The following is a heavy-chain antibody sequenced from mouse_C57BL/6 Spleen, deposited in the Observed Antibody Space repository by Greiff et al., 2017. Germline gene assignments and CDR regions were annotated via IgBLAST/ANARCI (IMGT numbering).Heavy chain of an antibody. D-gene: IGHD1-1*01. J-gene: IGHJ4*01. CDR3: ARTGITTVVATDAMDY. Sequence: VKLQQSGAELMKPGASVKLSCKATGYTFTGYWIEWVKQRPGHGLEWIGEILPGSGSTNYNEKFKGKATFTADTSSNTAYMQLSSLTTEDSAIYYCARTGITTVVATDAMDYWGQGTSVTVSS. CDR2: ILPGSGST. CDR1: GYTFTGYW. V-gene: IGHV1-9*01.